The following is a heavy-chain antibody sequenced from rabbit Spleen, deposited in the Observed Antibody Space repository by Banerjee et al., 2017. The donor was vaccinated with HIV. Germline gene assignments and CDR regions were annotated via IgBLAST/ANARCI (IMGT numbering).Heavy chain of an antibody. CDR2: IYAGDDNI. V-gene: IGHV1S45*01. CDR3: ARGPADVSDNWSYYHNL. J-gene: IGHJ4*01. D-gene: IGHD1-1*01. Sequence: QEQLVESGGGLVQPEGSLTLTCTASGFSFSGDYWICWVRQAPGKGLEWIACIYAGDDNIFYANWAKGRFTISKTSSATVTLQMTSLTAADTATYFFARGPADVSDNWSYYHNLWGPGTLVTVS. CDR1: GFSFSGDYW.